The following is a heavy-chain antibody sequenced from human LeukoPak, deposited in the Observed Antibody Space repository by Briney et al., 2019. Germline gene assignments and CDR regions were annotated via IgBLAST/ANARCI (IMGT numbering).Heavy chain of an antibody. V-gene: IGHV4-59*01. CDR2: IYSGGST. D-gene: IGHD5-18*01. Sequence: ETLSLTCAVYGGSFSGYYWSWIRQAPGKGLEWIGYIYSGGSTNYNPSLRGRVTISLDTSKNQFSLKLTSVTAADTAMYYCARSGTTMVTNDYWGQGALVTVSS. CDR3: ARSGTTMVTNDY. CDR1: GGSFSGYY. J-gene: IGHJ4*02.